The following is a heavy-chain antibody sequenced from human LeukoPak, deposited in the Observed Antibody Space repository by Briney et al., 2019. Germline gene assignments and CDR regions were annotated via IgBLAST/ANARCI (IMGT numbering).Heavy chain of an antibody. V-gene: IGHV3-7*03. CDR1: GFTFSSYW. CDR2: IKQDGSEK. Sequence: GGSLRPSCAASGFTFSSYWMSWVRQAPGKGLEWVANIKQDGSEKFYVDSVKGRFTISRDNAKNSLYLQMNSLRAEDMAIYYCAQGNHFDYWGQGTLVTVSS. D-gene: IGHD1-14*01. CDR3: AQGNHFDY. J-gene: IGHJ4*02.